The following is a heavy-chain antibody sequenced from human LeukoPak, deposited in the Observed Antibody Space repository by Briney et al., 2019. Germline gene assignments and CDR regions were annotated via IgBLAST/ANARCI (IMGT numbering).Heavy chain of an antibody. CDR2: FSGYNGNT. V-gene: IGHV1-18*01. D-gene: IGHD3-22*01. J-gene: IGHJ3*02. Sequence: GASVKVSCKASGYTFTSYGISWVRQAPGQGLEWMGWFSGYNGNTNYAQKLQGRVTMTTDTSTSTAYMELRSLKSDDTAVYYCASLKNYYDSSGYLVTDAFDIWGQGTMVTVSS. CDR3: ASLKNYYDSSGYLVTDAFDI. CDR1: GYTFTSYG.